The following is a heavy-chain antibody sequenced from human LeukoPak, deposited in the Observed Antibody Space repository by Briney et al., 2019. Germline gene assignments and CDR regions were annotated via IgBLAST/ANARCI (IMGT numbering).Heavy chain of an antibody. V-gene: IGHV4-39*07. CDR1: GGSVSRSSYY. D-gene: IGHD3-3*01. CDR3: ARGRRIRFLEWSQNWFDP. CDR2: INHSGST. J-gene: IGHJ5*02. Sequence: SETLSLTCTVSGGSVSRSSYYWSWIRQPPGKGLEWIGEINHSGSTNYNPSLKSRVTISVDTSKNQFSLKLSSVTAADTAVYYCARGRRIRFLEWSQNWFDPWGQGTLVTVSS.